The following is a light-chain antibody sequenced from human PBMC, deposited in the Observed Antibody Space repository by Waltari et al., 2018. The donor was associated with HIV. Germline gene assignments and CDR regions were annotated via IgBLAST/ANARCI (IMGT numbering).Light chain of an antibody. CDR3: ATWDDSLSGLWV. J-gene: IGLJ3*02. CDR1: SSNIGSSY. Sequence: QSVLTQPPSASGTPGQRVTISCSGSSSNIGSSYVYCYQQLPGTAPKLLRYRNNQRPSGVPDRFSGSKSGTSASLAISGLRSEDEADYYCATWDDSLSGLWVFGGGTKLTVL. V-gene: IGLV1-47*01. CDR2: RNN.